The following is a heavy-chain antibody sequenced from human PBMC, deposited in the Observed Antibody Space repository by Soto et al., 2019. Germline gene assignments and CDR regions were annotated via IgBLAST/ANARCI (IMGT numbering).Heavy chain of an antibody. CDR2: INYSGRT. Sequence: PSETLSLTCSVSSGSISSSDYYWSLIRQPPGKGLEWIGYINYSGRTYYKPSLKSRVSISIDTSKNQFSLKLSSVTAADTAVYYCARVGGYCSGGSCYAFDYWGQGTLVTVS. V-gene: IGHV4-30-4*01. D-gene: IGHD2-15*01. CDR3: ARVGGYCSGGSCYAFDY. J-gene: IGHJ4*02. CDR1: SGSISSSDYY.